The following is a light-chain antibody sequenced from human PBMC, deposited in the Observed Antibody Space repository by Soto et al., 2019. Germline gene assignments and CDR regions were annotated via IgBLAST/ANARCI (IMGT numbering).Light chain of an antibody. CDR2: DAS. V-gene: IGKV3-20*01. CDR3: QQFSSYPLT. Sequence: ELVLTQSPCTLTLSPGERATLSCRASQTVRNNYLAWYQQKPGQAPRLLIYDASSKATGIPDRFSGGGSGPDFTLTISRLEPEDCAVYYCQQFSSYPLTFGGGTKGDIK. J-gene: IGKJ4*01. CDR1: QTVRNNY.